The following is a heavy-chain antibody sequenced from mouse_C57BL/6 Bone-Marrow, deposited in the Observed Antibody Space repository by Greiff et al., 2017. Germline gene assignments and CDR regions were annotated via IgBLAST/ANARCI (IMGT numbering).Heavy chain of an antibody. D-gene: IGHD1-1*01. J-gene: IGHJ2*01. V-gene: IGHV1-39*01. CDR1: GYSFTDYN. CDR2: INPNYGTT. CDR3: ARSYYYDSSLDY. Sequence: EVKLMESGPELVKPGASVKISCKASGYSFTDYNMNWVKQSNGKSLEWIGVINPNYGTTSYNQKFKGKATLTVDQSSSTAYMQLNSLTSEDSAVYYCARSYYYDSSLDYWGQGTTLTVSS.